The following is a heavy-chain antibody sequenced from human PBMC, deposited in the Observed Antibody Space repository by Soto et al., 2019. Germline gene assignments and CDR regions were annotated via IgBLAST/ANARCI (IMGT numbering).Heavy chain of an antibody. CDR1: GFTFSSYG. Sequence: PXGSLRLSCAASGFTFSSYGMHCVRHSPGKGLEWVAVIWYDGSNKYYADSVKGRFTISRDNSKNTLYLQMNSLRAEDTAVYYCARDIGIAEDGPFEYWGQGTLVIVS. D-gene: IGHD6-13*01. CDR3: ARDIGIAEDGPFEY. CDR2: IWYDGSNK. J-gene: IGHJ4*02. V-gene: IGHV3-33*01.